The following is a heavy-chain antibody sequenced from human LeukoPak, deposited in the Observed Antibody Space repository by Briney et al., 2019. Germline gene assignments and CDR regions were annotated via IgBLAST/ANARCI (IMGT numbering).Heavy chain of an antibody. CDR2: IYYSGST. D-gene: IGHD6-19*01. J-gene: IGHJ1*01. V-gene: IGHV4-59*01. CDR3: ARVSSGWSPRSEYFPH. CDR1: GGSISSYY. Sequence: SQTLSLTCTVSGGSISSYYWGWIRQPPGKGLEWIGYIYYSGSTNYNSSLKSRVTISVDTSKNQFSLKLSSVTAADTAVYYCARVSSGWSPRSEYFPHWGQGTLVTVSS.